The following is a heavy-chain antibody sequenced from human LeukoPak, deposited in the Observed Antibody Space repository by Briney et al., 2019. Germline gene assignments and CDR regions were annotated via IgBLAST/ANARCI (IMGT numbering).Heavy chain of an antibody. V-gene: IGHV3-21*01. CDR3: ARDVTRSSGGY. CDR2: ISRSSGYI. Sequence: GGSLRLSCAASGFTFSSYSMTWVRQAPGKGLEWVSSISRSSGYIYYADSVKGRFTISRDNAKNSLYLQMNSLRAEDTAVYYCARDVTRSSGGYWGQGTLVTVSS. J-gene: IGHJ4*02. CDR1: GFTFSSYS. D-gene: IGHD6-25*01.